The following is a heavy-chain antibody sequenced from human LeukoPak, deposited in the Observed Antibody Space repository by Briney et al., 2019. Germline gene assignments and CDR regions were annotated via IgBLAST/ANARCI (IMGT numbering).Heavy chain of an antibody. Sequence: ASVKVSCKASGYTFTGYYMRWVRQAPGQGLEWMEWINPNSGGTNYAQKFQGRVTMTRDTSISTAYMELSRLRSDDTAVYYCARGKSGYFRTSLDYWGQGTLVTVSS. D-gene: IGHD3-22*01. CDR3: ARGKSGYFRTSLDY. CDR1: GYTFTGYY. J-gene: IGHJ4*02. CDR2: INPNSGGT. V-gene: IGHV1-2*02.